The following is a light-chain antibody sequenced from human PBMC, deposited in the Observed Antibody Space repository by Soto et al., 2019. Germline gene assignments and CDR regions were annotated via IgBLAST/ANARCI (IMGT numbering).Light chain of an antibody. Sequence: DIVMTQSPDSLTVSLGERATINCKSSQNILYSSNNKNYFAWYQQKPGQPPKLLIYWASTRESGVPDRFSGSGSGTDFTLTISSRQAEDVAVYYCQQYYDTPYTFGQGPKLEIK. V-gene: IGKV4-1*01. CDR3: QQYYDTPYT. CDR1: QNILYSSNNKNY. J-gene: IGKJ2*01. CDR2: WAS.